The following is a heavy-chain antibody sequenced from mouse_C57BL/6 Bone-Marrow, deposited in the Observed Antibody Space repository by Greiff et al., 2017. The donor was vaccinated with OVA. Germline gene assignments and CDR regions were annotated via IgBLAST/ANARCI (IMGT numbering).Heavy chain of an antibody. V-gene: IGHV5-12*01. CDR2: ISNGGGST. Sequence: EVKLVESGGGLVQPGGSLKLSCAASGFTFSDYYMYWVRQTPEKRLEWVAYISNGGGSTYYPDTVKGRFTISRDNAKNTLYLQMSRLKSEDTAMYYCARHSNYVDAMDYWGQGTSVTVSS. D-gene: IGHD2-5*01. CDR3: ARHSNYVDAMDY. CDR1: GFTFSDYY. J-gene: IGHJ4*01.